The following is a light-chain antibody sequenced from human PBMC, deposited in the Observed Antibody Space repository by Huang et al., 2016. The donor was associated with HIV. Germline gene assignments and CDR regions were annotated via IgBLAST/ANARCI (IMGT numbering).Light chain of an antibody. CDR2: DAS. Sequence: EIVLTQSPATLSLSPGERATLSCRASQSVSSYLAWYQQKPGQAPRLLIYDASNRATGSPARFSGSGSGTDFTLTISSLEPEDFAVYYCQQRSNWPPRNTFGQGTKLEIK. V-gene: IGKV3-11*01. CDR1: QSVSSY. J-gene: IGKJ2*01. CDR3: QQRSNWPPRNT.